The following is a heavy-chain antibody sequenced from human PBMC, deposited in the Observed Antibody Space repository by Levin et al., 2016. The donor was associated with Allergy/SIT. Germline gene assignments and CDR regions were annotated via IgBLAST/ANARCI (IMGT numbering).Heavy chain of an antibody. V-gene: IGHV5-10-1*01. J-gene: IGHJ3*02. CDR2: IDPSDSYT. CDR1: GYSFTSYW. CDR3: AGASGRITMVRGVIGAFDI. Sequence: GESLKISCKGSGYSFTSYWISWVRQMPGKGLEWMGRIDPSDSYTNYSPSFQGHVTISADKSISTAYLQWSSLKASDTAMYYCAGASGRITMVRGVIGAFDIWGQGTMVTVSS. D-gene: IGHD3-10*01.